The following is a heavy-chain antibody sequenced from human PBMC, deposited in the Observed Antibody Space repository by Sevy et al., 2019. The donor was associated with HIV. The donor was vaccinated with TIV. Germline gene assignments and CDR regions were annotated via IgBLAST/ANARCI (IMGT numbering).Heavy chain of an antibody. CDR2: INPSGGST. J-gene: IGHJ4*02. V-gene: IGHV1-46*01. Sequence: ASVKVSCKASGYTFTSYYIHWVRQAPGQGLEWMGLINPSGGSTSYAQKFQGRVTMTRDTSTNTVYIDLSSLRSEDTAVYYCARVYYYDYSGPGYWGQGTLVTVSS. D-gene: IGHD3-22*01. CDR3: ARVYYYDYSGPGY. CDR1: GYTFTSYY.